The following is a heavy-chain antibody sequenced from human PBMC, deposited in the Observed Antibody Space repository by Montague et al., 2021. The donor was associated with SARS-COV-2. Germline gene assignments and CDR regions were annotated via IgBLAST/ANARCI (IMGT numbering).Heavy chain of an antibody. Sequence: SETLSLTCIVSDYSISSNDCWSWVRQPPGKGLEWIGGIYHSGGTYYNPSLRSRVTISLDKFENQLSLKLTSVTVADTAVYYCARLGGLFSGARGCYGWFDPWGQGTLVTVSS. CDR1: DYSISSNDC. J-gene: IGHJ5*02. CDR2: IYHSGGT. D-gene: IGHD2-15*01. CDR3: ARLGGLFSGARGCYGWFDP. V-gene: IGHV4-38-2*02.